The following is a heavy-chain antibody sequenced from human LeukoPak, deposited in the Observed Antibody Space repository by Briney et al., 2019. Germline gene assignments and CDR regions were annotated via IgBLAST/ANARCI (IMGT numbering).Heavy chain of an antibody. CDR1: GCTFSSYA. Sequence: SVKVSCKASGCTFSSYAISWVRQAPGQGLEWMGGIIPIFGTANYAQKFQGRVTITADESTSTAYMELSSLRSEDTAVYYCARSSRGHFHYYYYGMDVWGQGTTVTVSS. CDR3: ARSSRGHFHYYYYGMDV. V-gene: IGHV1-69*13. CDR2: IIPIFGTA. J-gene: IGHJ6*02. D-gene: IGHD6-25*01.